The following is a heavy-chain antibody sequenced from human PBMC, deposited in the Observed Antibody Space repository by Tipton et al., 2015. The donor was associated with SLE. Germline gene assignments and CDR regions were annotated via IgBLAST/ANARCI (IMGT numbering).Heavy chain of an antibody. CDR2: IWYDGTNT. V-gene: IGHV3-33*08. J-gene: IGHJ4*02. CDR3: VRGTTMVYDY. D-gene: IGHD5-18*01. Sequence: SLRLSCAASRFTFSNYAMYWVRQAPGKGLEWVAVIWYDGTNTYYADSVKGRFTISRDNSNNTLYLQMSSLRGEDTAVYYCVRGTTMVYDYWGQGILVAVSS. CDR1: RFTFSNYA.